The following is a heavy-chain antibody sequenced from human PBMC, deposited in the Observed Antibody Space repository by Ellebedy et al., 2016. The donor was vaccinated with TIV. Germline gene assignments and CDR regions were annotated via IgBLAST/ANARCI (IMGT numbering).Heavy chain of an antibody. CDR1: GGTVSGNV. J-gene: IGHJ5*02. CDR3: VSDSSRMIRGVMKGWFDP. D-gene: IGHD3-10*01. Sequence: AASVKVSCKASGGTVSGNVITWVRQAPGQGLEWMGGIIPLFGTANYAQKFQGRVTITADEFTNTAYMELSSLRSEDTAVYYCVSDSSRMIRGVMKGWFDPWGQGTLVTVAS. V-gene: IGHV1-69*13. CDR2: IIPLFGTA.